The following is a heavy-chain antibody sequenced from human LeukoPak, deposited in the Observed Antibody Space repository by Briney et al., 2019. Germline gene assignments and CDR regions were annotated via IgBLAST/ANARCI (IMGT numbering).Heavy chain of an antibody. CDR1: GYTFTSYD. D-gene: IGHD3-9*01. CDR2: MNPNSGNT. V-gene: IGHV1-8*01. Sequence: ASVKVSCKASGYTFTSYDINWVRQATGQGLEWMGWMNPNSGNTGYAQKFQGRVTMTSNTSISTAYMELSSLRSEDTAVYYCAREPDYDILTGSRFYGMDVWGQGTTVTVSS. CDR3: AREPDYDILTGSRFYGMDV. J-gene: IGHJ6*02.